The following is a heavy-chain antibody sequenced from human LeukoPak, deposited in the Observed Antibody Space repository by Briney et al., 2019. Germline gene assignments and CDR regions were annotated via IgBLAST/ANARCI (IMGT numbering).Heavy chain of an antibody. CDR3: ARGSRYSYGYLDY. Sequence: PGGSLRLSCAASGFTFSSYAMHWVRQAPGKGLEWVAVISYDGSNKYYADSVKGRFTISRDNSKNTLYLQMNSLGAEDTAVYYCARGSRYSYGYLDYWGQGTLVTVSS. J-gene: IGHJ4*02. CDR1: GFTFSSYA. D-gene: IGHD5-18*01. V-gene: IGHV3-30*19. CDR2: ISYDGSNK.